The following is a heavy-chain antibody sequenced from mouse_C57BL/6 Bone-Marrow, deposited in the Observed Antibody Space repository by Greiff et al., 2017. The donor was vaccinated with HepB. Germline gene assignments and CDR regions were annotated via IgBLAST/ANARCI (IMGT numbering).Heavy chain of an antibody. CDR3: ARSTRGFAY. CDR2: INPSTGGT. Sequence: VQLQQSGPELVKPGASVKISCKASGYSFTGYYMNWVKQSPEKSLEWIGEINPSTGGTTYNQKFKAKATLTVDKSSSTAYMQLKSLTSEDSAVYYCARSTRGFAYWGQGTLGTVSA. J-gene: IGHJ3*01. V-gene: IGHV1-42*01. CDR1: GYSFTGYY.